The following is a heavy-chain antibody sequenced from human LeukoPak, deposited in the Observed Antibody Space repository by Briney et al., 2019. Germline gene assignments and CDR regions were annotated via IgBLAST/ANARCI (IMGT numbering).Heavy chain of an antibody. V-gene: IGHV3-74*01. CDR3: VKDLGSAITSALALDV. J-gene: IGHJ6*02. Sequence: GGSLRLSCAASGFTFNTYWMYWVRQAPGKGLVWVSRINSDGSATSYADSVKGRFTISRDNARNTLYLQMNSLRPDDSAVYYCVKDLGSAITSALALDVWGQGTTVTVSS. D-gene: IGHD2-15*01. CDR2: INSDGSAT. CDR1: GFTFNTYW.